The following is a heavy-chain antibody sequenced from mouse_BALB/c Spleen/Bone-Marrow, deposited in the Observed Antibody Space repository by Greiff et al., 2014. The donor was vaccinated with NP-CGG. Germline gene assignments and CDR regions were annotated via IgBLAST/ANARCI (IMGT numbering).Heavy chain of an antibody. CDR3: AHDGLLPGMDY. CDR2: IFPGDNST. J-gene: IGHJ4*01. CDR1: GYTFTSHD. D-gene: IGHD2-3*01. V-gene: IGHV1-85*01. Sequence: VQRVESGAELVKPGASVKLSCKASGYTFTSHDINWVRQRPEQGLERIGWIFPGDNSTKYNEKFKGKATLTTDKSSSTAYMQLSRLTSEDSAVYFCAHDGLLPGMDYWGQGTSVTVSS.